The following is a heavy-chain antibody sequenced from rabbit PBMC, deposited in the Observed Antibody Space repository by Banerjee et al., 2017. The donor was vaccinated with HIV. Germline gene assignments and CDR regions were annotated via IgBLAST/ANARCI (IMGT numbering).Heavy chain of an antibody. V-gene: IGHV1S40*01. CDR3: ARRSYYGYGFDP. Sequence: QSLEESGGDLVKPGASLTLTGKASGFDFSSSYMGGVRQAPGKGLEWIACIYDGSSGASNYANWAKGRFTISKTSSTTVILQMTSLTAADTATYFCARRSYYGYGFDPWGPGTLVTVS. J-gene: IGHJ2*01. D-gene: IGHD8-1*01. CDR1: GFDFSSSY. CDR2: IYDGSSGAS.